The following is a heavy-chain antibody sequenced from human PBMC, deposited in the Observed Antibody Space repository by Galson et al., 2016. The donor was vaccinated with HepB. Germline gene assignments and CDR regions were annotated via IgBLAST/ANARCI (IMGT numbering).Heavy chain of an antibody. Sequence: LRLSCAASGFTVSNNYMSWVRQAPGKGLEWVSVIYSGGSTYYADSVKGRFTISRDNSKNALYLQMNSLRAEDTAVYYCARDPMATRYYYYGMDVWGQGTTVTVSS. CDR3: ARDPMATRYYYYGMDV. J-gene: IGHJ6*02. CDR2: IYSGGST. D-gene: IGHD5-24*01. V-gene: IGHV3-53*01. CDR1: GFTVSNNY.